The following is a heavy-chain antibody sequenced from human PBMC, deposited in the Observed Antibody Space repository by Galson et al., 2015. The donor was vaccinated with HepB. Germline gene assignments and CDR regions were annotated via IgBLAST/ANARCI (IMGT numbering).Heavy chain of an antibody. V-gene: IGHV5-51*03. J-gene: IGHJ4*02. D-gene: IGHD3-9*01. CDR1: GYRFSNYW. CDR2: IYAGDSDA. CDR3: ARLGLEDRDDILTGYYSGPQAPGY. Sequence: QSGAEVTKPGESLKISCKGSGYRFSNYWIGWVRQTPGKGLEWMGVIYAGDSDARYSPSFQGQVTFSADKSNSTAYLQWGSLKASDTAMYYCARLGLEDRDDILTGYYSGPQAPGYWGQGTLVTVSS.